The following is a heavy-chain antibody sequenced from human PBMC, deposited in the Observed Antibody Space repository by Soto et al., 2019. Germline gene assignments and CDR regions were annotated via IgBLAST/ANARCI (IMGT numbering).Heavy chain of an antibody. CDR1: GYTFSSYG. D-gene: IGHD4-17*01. V-gene: IGHV1-18*01. J-gene: IGHJ4*02. Sequence: QVQLVQSGAEVKKPGASVKVSCKASGYTFSSYGISWVRQAPGQGLEWMGWISAYNGNTKYAQKVQGRVTMTTDTSTSRAYIELRSLRADDPAVYYCARGLYGDYFDYWGQGTLVTVSS. CDR3: ARGLYGDYFDY. CDR2: ISAYNGNT.